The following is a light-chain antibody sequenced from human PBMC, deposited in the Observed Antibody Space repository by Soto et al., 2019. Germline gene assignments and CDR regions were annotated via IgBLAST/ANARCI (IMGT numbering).Light chain of an antibody. CDR3: QQYGSSPLFT. V-gene: IGKV3-20*01. CDR1: QSISSSY. CDR2: GAS. J-gene: IGKJ3*01. Sequence: EIVLTQSPGTLSLSPGERATLSCRASQSISSSYLAWYQQRPGQAPRLLISGASSRAAGIPDRLSGSGSGTDFTLTVSRLEPEDFAVYYCQQYGSSPLFTFGPGTKVDIK.